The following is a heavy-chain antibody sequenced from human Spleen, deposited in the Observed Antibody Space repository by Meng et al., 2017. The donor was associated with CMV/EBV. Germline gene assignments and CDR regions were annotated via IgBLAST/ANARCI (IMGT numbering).Heavy chain of an antibody. CDR2: ISSSSSYI. Sequence: GGSLRLSCAASGFTFSSYSMNWVRQAPGKGLEWVSSISSSSSYIYYADSVKGRFTISRDNAKNSLYLQMNSLRAEDTAVYYCAKDRAALIVGATKGWFDPWGQGTLVTVSS. J-gene: IGHJ5*02. D-gene: IGHD1-26*01. CDR3: AKDRAALIVGATKGWFDP. V-gene: IGHV3-21*01. CDR1: GFTFSSYS.